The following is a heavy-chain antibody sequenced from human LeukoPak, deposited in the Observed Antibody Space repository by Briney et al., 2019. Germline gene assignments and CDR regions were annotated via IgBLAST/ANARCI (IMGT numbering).Heavy chain of an antibody. CDR2: IYSGGST. CDR3: ARSGRDGYNAFDY. V-gene: IGHV3-53*01. J-gene: IGHJ4*02. D-gene: IGHD5-24*01. CDR1: GFTVSSNY. Sequence: GGSLRLSCAASGFTVSSNYMSWVRQAPGKGLEWVSVIYSGGSTYYADSVKGRFTISRDNSKNTLYLQMNSLRAEDTAVYYCARSGRDGYNAFDYWGQGTLVTVSS.